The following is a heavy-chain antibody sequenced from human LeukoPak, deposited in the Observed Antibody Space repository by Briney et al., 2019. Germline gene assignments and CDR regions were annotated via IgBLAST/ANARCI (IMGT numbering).Heavy chain of an antibody. D-gene: IGHD6-19*01. CDR3: ARTPPYSSGWYVDY. CDR1: GGSFSGYY. Sequence: SETLSLTCAVYGGSFSGYYWSWLRQPPGKGLEWIGEINHSGSTNYNPSLKSRVTISVDTSKNQFSLKLSSVTAADTAVYYCARTPPYSSGWYVDYWGQGTLVTVSS. J-gene: IGHJ4*02. V-gene: IGHV4-34*01. CDR2: INHSGST.